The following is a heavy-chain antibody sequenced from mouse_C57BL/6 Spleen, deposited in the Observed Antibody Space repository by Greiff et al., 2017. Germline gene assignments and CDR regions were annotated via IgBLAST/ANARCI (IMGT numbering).Heavy chain of an antibody. CDR2: IHPNSGST. CDR1: GYTFTSYW. V-gene: IGHV1-64*01. J-gene: IGHJ4*01. Sequence: VQLQQPGAELVKPGASVKLSCKASGYTFTSYWMHWVKQRPGQGLEWIGMIHPNSGSTNYNEKFKSKATLTVDKSSSTAYMQLSSLTSEDSAVYYSASSQSPYYGSSYVAMDYWGQGTSVTVSS. CDR3: ASSQSPYYGSSYVAMDY. D-gene: IGHD1-1*01.